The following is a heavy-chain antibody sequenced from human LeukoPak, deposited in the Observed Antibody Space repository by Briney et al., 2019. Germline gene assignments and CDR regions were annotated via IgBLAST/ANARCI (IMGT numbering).Heavy chain of an antibody. D-gene: IGHD4-17*01. J-gene: IGHJ4*02. Sequence: SETLSLTGTVSGGSISSGSDYFWDWIRQPPGKGLEWIGDIHYTGTTDYNPSLKSRVTISVDTSRNQFSLKLTSVTATDAAVYYCARRGRYGDYSYWGQGTLVTVSS. CDR3: ARRGRYGDYSY. CDR1: GGSISSGSDYF. V-gene: IGHV4-39*01. CDR2: IHYTGTT.